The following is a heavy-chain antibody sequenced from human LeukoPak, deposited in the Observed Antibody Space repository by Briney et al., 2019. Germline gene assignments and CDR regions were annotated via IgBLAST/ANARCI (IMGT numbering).Heavy chain of an antibody. CDR1: GFAFSAYW. CDR2: IKQDGSET. D-gene: IGHD5-24*01. Sequence: PRGSRTLSCAASGFAFSAYWLSWVRQAPGKGLEWLANIKQDGSETYYVDSVKGRCTISRDNAKNSLYLQMHSPRAEDTAVYFCTRDLVRDGYSYWDAYWFFDLWGRGSLASVSS. CDR3: TRDLVRDGYSYWDAYWFFDL. J-gene: IGHJ2*01. V-gene: IGHV3-7*04.